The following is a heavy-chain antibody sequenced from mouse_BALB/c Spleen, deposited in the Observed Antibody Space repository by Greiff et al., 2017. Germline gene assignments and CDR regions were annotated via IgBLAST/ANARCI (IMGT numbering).Heavy chain of an antibody. Sequence: EVQLQQSGAELVKPGASVKLSCTASGFYIKDTYMHWVKQRPEQGLEWIGRIDPANGNTKYDPKFPGKATIKADTSSNTAYLQLSSLTSEDTAVYYCARTGRGGFAYWGQGTLVTVSA. CDR3: ARTGRGGFAY. J-gene: IGHJ3*01. V-gene: IGHV14-3*02. D-gene: IGHD4-1*01. CDR2: IDPANGNT. CDR1: GFYIKDTY.